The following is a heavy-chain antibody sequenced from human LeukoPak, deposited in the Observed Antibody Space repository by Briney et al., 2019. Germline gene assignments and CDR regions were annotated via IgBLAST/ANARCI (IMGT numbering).Heavy chain of an antibody. J-gene: IGHJ4*02. D-gene: IGHD6-19*01. CDR2: IGSSGTPI. Sequence: RSGGSLRLSCAVYSLPLGFYEANWVRQAPGKGLEWVSNIGSSGTPIYYADSVKGRFSISKDNAKSSLYLQMNSLQGQDMVVHYCVLLAVASDIDYWGQGALVTVSS. CDR1: SLPLGFYE. V-gene: IGHV3-48*03. CDR3: VLLAVASDIDY.